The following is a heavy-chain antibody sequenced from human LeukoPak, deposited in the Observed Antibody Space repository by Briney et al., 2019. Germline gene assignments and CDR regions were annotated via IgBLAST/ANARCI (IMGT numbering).Heavy chain of an antibody. J-gene: IGHJ4*02. CDR1: GGSISSGDYY. D-gene: IGHD6-13*01. CDR3: ARSSGIAIDY. V-gene: IGHV4-30-4*01. Sequence: SETLSLTCTVSGGSISSGDYYWSWIRQPPGKGLEWIGYIYYSGSTYYNPSLKSRVTISVDTSKNQFSLKLSSVTAADTAIYYCARSSGIAIDYWGQGTLVTVSS. CDR2: IYYSGST.